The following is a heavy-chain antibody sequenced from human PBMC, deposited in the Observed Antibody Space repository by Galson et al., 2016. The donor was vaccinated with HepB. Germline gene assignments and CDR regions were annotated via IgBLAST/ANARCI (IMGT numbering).Heavy chain of an antibody. CDR3: ARGVGIRGLIIRS. V-gene: IGHV4-61*01. J-gene: IGHJ5*02. D-gene: IGHD3-10*01. CDR2: ISYSGST. CDR1: GGSVSSGSYY. Sequence: SETLSLTCTVSGGSVSSGSYYWSWIRQPPGKGLEWIGYISYSGSTNYNPSPKSRVTISVDTSKNQFSLKLSSVTAADTAVYYCARGVGIRGLIIRSWGQGTLATVSS.